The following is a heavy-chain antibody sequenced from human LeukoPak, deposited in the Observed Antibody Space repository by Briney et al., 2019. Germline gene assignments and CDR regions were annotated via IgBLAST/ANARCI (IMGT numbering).Heavy chain of an antibody. Sequence: PGGTLKLSCAASGFTFSSYWKSWGRQASAQGLERVANINQDGSEKSYVDSVKGRFTTSRDNAKNSLYLQRNSLRAADTAVCYCARGDLYSCSWTDKAVGFDYWGQGTLVTVSS. V-gene: IGHV3-7*01. J-gene: IGHJ4*02. CDR3: ARGDLYSCSWTDKAVGFDY. D-gene: IGHD6-13*01. CDR2: INQDGSEK. CDR1: GFTFSSYW.